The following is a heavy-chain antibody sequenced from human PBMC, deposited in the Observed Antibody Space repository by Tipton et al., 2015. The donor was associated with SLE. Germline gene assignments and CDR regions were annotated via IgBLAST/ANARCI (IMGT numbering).Heavy chain of an antibody. Sequence: SLRLSCAASGFTFSAYALSWVRQAPGKGLEWVSSISSSSNYIYYADSVKGRFTISRDNAKNSLYLQMNSLRAEDTAVYYCARDRLGNSGWFDAFDIWGQGTMVTVSS. CDR1: GFTFSAYA. CDR3: ARDRLGNSGWFDAFDI. CDR2: ISSSSNYI. V-gene: IGHV3-21*03. D-gene: IGHD6-19*01. J-gene: IGHJ3*02.